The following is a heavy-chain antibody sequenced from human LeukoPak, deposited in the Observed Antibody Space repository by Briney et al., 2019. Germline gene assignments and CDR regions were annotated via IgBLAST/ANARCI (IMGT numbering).Heavy chain of an antibody. D-gene: IGHD3-22*01. CDR3: ATDGPFESSDYYDSSGYYL. Sequence: ASVKVSCKVSGYTLTELSMHWVRQAPGKGLEWMGGFDPEDGETIHAQKFQGRVTMTEDTSTDTAYMELSSLRSEDTAVYYCATDGPFESSDYYDSSGYYLWGQGTLVTVSS. CDR1: GYTLTELS. J-gene: IGHJ5*02. V-gene: IGHV1-24*01. CDR2: FDPEDGET.